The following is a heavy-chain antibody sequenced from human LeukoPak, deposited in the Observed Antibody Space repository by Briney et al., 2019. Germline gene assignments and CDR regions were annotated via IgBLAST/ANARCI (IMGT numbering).Heavy chain of an antibody. CDR1: GFSFSSYS. Sequence: GESLRLSCAASGFSFSSYSLNWVRQAPGKGLEWVSAISGSGGSTYYADSVKGRFTISRDNSKNTLYLQMNSLRAEDTAVYYCAKDLENYWGQGTLVTVSS. V-gene: IGHV3-23*01. CDR2: ISGSGGST. J-gene: IGHJ4*02. D-gene: IGHD5-24*01. CDR3: AKDLENY.